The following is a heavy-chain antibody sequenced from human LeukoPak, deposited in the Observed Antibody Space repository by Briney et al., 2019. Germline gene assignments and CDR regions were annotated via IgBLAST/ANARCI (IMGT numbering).Heavy chain of an antibody. J-gene: IGHJ4*02. V-gene: IGHV3-48*04. D-gene: IGHD2-2*01. Sequence: GGSLRLSCAASGSTFSSHTMNWVRQAPGKGLEWVSYISSTSGVIYYADSVKGRFTISRDNAKSTLYLQMNSLRAEDTAVYYCARNLPAADYWGQGTLVTVSS. CDR3: ARNLPAADY. CDR2: ISSTSGVI. CDR1: GSTFSSHT.